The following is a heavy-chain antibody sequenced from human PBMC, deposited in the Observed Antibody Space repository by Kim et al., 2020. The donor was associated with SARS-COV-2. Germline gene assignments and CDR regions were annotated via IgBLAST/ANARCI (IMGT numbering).Heavy chain of an antibody. D-gene: IGHD3-3*01. J-gene: IGHJ6*03. V-gene: IGHV4-34*01. CDR3: ARGPSYYDFWSESPLAYYYYYMDV. Sequence: SETLSLTCAVYGGSFSGYYWSWIRQPPGKGLEWIGEINHSGSTNYNPSLKSRVTISVDTSKNQFSLKLSSVTAADTAVYYCARGPSYYDFWSESPLAYYYYYMDVWGKGTTVTVSS. CDR1: GGSFSGYY. CDR2: INHSGST.